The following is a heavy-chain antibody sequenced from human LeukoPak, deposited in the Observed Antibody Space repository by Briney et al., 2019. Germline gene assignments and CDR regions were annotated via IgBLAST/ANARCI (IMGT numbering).Heavy chain of an antibody. CDR3: AKGSPRRNSSGYFGIDY. CDR2: ISYDGSNK. Sequence: GGSLRLSCAASGFTFSSYGMHWVRQAPGKGLEWVAVISYDGSNKYYADSVKGRFTISRDNSKNTLYLQMNSLRAEDTAVYYCAKGSPRRNSSGYFGIDYWGQGTLVTVSS. D-gene: IGHD3-22*01. J-gene: IGHJ4*02. CDR1: GFTFSSYG. V-gene: IGHV3-30*18.